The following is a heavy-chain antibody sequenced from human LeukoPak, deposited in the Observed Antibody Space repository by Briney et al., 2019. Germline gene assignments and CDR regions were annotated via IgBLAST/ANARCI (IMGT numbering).Heavy chain of an antibody. CDR3: AKVPVGAFDY. CDR2: INGSGGST. J-gene: IGHJ4*02. V-gene: IGHV3-23*01. CDR1: GFTFSSYA. D-gene: IGHD1-26*01. Sequence: QPGGSLRLSCAASGFTFSSYAMGWVRQAPGKRLEWVSVINGSGGSTYYADSVKGRFTISRDNSKTTLYLQMDSLRADDTAVYYCAKVPVGAFDYWGQGTLVTVSS.